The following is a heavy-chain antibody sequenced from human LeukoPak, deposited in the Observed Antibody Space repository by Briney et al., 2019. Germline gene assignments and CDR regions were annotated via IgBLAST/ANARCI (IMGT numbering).Heavy chain of an antibody. J-gene: IGHJ5*02. Sequence: ASVKVSCKASGYTFTGYYMHWVRQAPGQGLEWMGWINPNSGGTNYAEKFQGRVTMTRDTSISTAYMELSRLRSDDTAVYYCARVQTIFGVVIFENWFDPWGQGTLVTVSS. CDR2: INPNSGGT. D-gene: IGHD3-3*01. CDR3: ARVQTIFGVVIFENWFDP. CDR1: GYTFTGYY. V-gene: IGHV1-2*02.